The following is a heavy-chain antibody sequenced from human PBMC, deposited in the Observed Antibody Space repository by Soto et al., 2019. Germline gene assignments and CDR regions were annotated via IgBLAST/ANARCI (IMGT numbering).Heavy chain of an antibody. V-gene: IGHV4-59*08. CDR3: ARHSPPFFYGSGPWDV. D-gene: IGHD3-10*01. Sequence: QVQLQESGPGLVRPSETLSLTCTVSGGSISNSYWSWIRQSPGKGLEWIGYIYSSGSTNYNPYIKSRVTISVDTSKNQFSLKLSSLIAADTGVYYCARHSPPFFYGSGPWDVWGQGTTVTVSS. J-gene: IGHJ6*02. CDR1: GGSISNSY. CDR2: IYSSGST.